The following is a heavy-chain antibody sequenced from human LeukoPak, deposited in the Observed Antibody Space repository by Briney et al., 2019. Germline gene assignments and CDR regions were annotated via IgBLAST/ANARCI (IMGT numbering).Heavy chain of an antibody. CDR1: GGSFSGNY. D-gene: IGHD2-21*01. J-gene: IGHJ4*02. Sequence: SETLSLTYAVYGGSFSGNYWTLIRLTPGRGLEWVGESSPSGDITGYNPSLNGRATISVDPSRNQFSLKLTSVTAADTGVYYCARVPNFIARPCDSWGPGTPVTVSS. V-gene: IGHV4-34*01. CDR2: SSPSGDIT. CDR3: ARVPNFIARPCDS.